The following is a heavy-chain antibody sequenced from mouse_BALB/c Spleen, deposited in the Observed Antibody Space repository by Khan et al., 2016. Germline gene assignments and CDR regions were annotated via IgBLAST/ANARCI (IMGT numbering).Heavy chain of an antibody. Sequence: QVQLKESGPGLVAPSQSLSITCTVSGFSLTSYGVHWVRQPPGKGLEWLGVIWAGGSTNYNSALMSRLSISKDNSKSQVFLKMNSLQTDDTAMYYCASYYYGSGYAMDYWGQGTSVTVSS. CDR1: GFSLTSYG. J-gene: IGHJ4*01. CDR3: ASYYYGSGYAMDY. CDR2: IWAGGST. V-gene: IGHV2-9*02. D-gene: IGHD1-1*01.